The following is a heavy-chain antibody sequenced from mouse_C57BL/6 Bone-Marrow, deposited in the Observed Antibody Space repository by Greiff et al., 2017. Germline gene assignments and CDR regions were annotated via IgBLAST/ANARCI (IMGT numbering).Heavy chain of an antibody. CDR2: IDPETGGT. CDR3: TRGGYDDPYFDY. V-gene: IGHV1-15*01. Sequence: VQLQQSGAELVRPGASVTLSCKASGYTFTDYEMHWVKQTPVHGLEWIGAIDPETGGTAYNQKFKGKAILTADKSSSTAYIELRSLTSEDSAVYYCTRGGYDDPYFDYWGPGTTLTVSS. CDR1: GYTFTDYE. D-gene: IGHD2-3*01. J-gene: IGHJ2*01.